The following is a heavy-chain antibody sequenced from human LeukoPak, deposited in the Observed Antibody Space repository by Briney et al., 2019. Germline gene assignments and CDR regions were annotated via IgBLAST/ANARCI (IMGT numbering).Heavy chain of an antibody. D-gene: IGHD3-10*01. CDR3: ARARYYYGSGSCRY. CDR2: ISAYNGNT. Sequence: GASVKVSCKASGYTFTSYGISWVRQAPGQGLEWMGWISAYNGNTNYAQKLQGRVTMTTDTSTSTAYMELRSLRSDDTAVYYCARARYYYGSGSCRYWGQGTLVTVSS. J-gene: IGHJ4*02. CDR1: GYTFTSYG. V-gene: IGHV1-18*01.